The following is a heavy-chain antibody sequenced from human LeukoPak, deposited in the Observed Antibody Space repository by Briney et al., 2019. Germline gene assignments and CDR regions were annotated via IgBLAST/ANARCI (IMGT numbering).Heavy chain of an antibody. D-gene: IGHD6-19*01. CDR1: GFTVSSNY. CDR3: AAGAVAGPRLTPKGFSNY. CDR2: IYSGGST. J-gene: IGHJ4*02. V-gene: IGHV3-53*01. Sequence: PGGSLRLSCAASGFTVSSNYMSWVRQALGKGLEWVSVIYSGGSTYYADSVKGRFAISRDNSKNTLYPQMNSLRAEDTAVYYCAAGAVAGPRLTPKGFSNYWGQGTLVTVSS.